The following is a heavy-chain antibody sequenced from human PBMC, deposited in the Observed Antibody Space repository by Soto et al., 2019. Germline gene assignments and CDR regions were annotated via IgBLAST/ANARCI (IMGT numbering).Heavy chain of an antibody. J-gene: IGHJ5*02. D-gene: IGHD2-15*01. Sequence: QVQLQESGPGLVKPSGTLSLTCAVSSGSISSSNWWSWVRQPPGKGLEWIGEIYHSGSTNYNPSHKSRVTISVDKSKNQFSLKLSSVTAADTAVYYCARGTYCSGGSCYSLWWFDPWGQGTLVTVSS. CDR2: IYHSGST. CDR3: ARGTYCSGGSCYSLWWFDP. CDR1: SGSISSSNW. V-gene: IGHV4-4*02.